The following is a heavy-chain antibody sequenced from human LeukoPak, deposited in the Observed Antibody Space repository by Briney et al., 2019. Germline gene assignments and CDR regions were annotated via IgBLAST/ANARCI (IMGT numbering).Heavy chain of an antibody. CDR2: INSDGSWT. D-gene: IGHD2/OR15-2a*01. J-gene: IGHJ4*02. CDR3: VSFYETY. Sequence: PGGSLRLSCAASGNYWMHWVRQAPGKGLVWVPHINSDGSWTSYADSVKGRFTISKDNAKNTVYLQMNSLRAEDTAVYYCVSFYETYWGRGILVTVSS. CDR1: GNYW. V-gene: IGHV3-74*01.